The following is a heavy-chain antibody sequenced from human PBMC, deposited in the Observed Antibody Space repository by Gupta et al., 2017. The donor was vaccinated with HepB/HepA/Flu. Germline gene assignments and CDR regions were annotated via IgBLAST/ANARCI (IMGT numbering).Heavy chain of an antibody. CDR1: GFAFSTYW. CDR2: IRPDGGEK. J-gene: IGHJ3*01. V-gene: IGHV3-7*01. D-gene: IGHD3-16*01. CDR3: AREGRLLGAFDV. Sequence: EEQLVGSGGGLVQPGGSLRLSCATSGFAFSTYWMNWVRQTPGKGLEWVADIRPDGGEKSYVDSVKGRFTMSRDNGKNSLYLQMNSLRAEDTAVYFCAREGRLLGAFDVWGHGTMVSVSS.